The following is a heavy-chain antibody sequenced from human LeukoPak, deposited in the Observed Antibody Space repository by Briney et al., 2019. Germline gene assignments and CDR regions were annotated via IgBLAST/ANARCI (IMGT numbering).Heavy chain of an antibody. V-gene: IGHV3-15*01. J-gene: IGHJ6*03. D-gene: IGHD3-3*01. CDR2: IKSKTDGGTT. CDR1: GFTFSNAW. Sequence: GGSLRLSCAASGFTFSNAWTSWVRQAPGKGLEWVGRIKSKTDGGTTDYAAPVKGRFTISRDDSKNTLYLQMNSLKTEDTAVYYCTTRHYDFWSGYPYYYYYYMDVWGKGTTVTVSS. CDR3: TTRHYDFWSGYPYYYYYYMDV.